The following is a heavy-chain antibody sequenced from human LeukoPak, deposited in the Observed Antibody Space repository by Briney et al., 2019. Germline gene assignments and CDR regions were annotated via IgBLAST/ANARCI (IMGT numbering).Heavy chain of an antibody. CDR3: ARGYDYVWGSYRYTYAFDI. D-gene: IGHD3-16*02. CDR2: TYYRSKWYN. CDR1: GDSVSSNSAA. Sequence: SQTLSLTCAISGDSVSSNSAAWNWIRQSPSRGLEWLGRTYYRSKWYNDYAVSVKSRITINPDTSKNQFSLQLNSVTPEDTAVYYCARGYDYVWGSYRYTYAFDIWGQGTMVTVSS. J-gene: IGHJ3*02. V-gene: IGHV6-1*01.